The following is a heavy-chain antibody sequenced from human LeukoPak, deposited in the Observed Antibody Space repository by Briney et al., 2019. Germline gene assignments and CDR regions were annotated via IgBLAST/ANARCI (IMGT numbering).Heavy chain of an antibody. D-gene: IGHD3-9*01. V-gene: IGHV1-18*01. CDR3: HLFDILTGYLDY. CDR2: ISAYNANT. Sequence: GASVKVSCKASGYTFTNCGISWVRQAPGQGLEWMGWISAYNANTNYAQKLQGRVTMTADPSTSTAYMELRSLRSDDTAVYYCHLFDILTGYLDYWSQGTLVTVSS. CDR1: GYTFTNCG. J-gene: IGHJ4*02.